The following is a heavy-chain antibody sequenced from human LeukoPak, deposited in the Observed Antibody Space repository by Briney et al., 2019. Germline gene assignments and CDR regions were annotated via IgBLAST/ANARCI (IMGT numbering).Heavy chain of an antibody. V-gene: IGHV3-30*02. D-gene: IGHD5-18*01. CDR3: ARGGGYSYGYDAFDI. CDR1: GFTFSSYG. Sequence: GGSLRLSCAASGFTFSSYGMHWVRQAPGKGLEWVAFIRYDGSNKYYADSVKGRFTISRDNSKNTLYLQMNSLRAEDTAVYYCARGGGYSYGYDAFDIWGQGTMVTVSS. CDR2: IRYDGSNK. J-gene: IGHJ3*02.